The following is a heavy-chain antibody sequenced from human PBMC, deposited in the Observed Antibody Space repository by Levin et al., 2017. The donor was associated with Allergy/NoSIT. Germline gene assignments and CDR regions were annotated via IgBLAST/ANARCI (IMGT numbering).Heavy chain of an antibody. Sequence: GESLKISCTASGINFSNYGMSWVRQAPGKGLEWVSGISGRGDITHYADSVKGRFTISRDNSKNTLYLQMNSLRAEDTAVYYCARAAALRNYDFWCGSQSNYYGMDVCGQVTTLTVSS. CDR2: ISGRGDIT. V-gene: IGHV3-23*01. D-gene: IGHD3-3*01. CDR3: ARAAALRNYDFWCGSQSNYYGMDV. CDR1: GINFSNYG. J-gene: IGHJ6*02.